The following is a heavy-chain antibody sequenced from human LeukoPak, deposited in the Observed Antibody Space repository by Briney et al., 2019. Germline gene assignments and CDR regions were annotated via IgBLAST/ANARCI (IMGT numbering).Heavy chain of an antibody. D-gene: IGHD3-9*01. CDR2: IYYSGST. Sequence: SETLSLTCTVSGSSISSGGYYWSWIRQHPGKGLEWIGYIYYSGSTYHNPSLKSRVTISVDTSKNQFSLKLSSVTAADTAVYYCASGLYYDILTGPAFDIWGQGTMVTVSS. CDR3: ASGLYYDILTGPAFDI. CDR1: GSSISSGGYY. V-gene: IGHV4-31*03. J-gene: IGHJ3*02.